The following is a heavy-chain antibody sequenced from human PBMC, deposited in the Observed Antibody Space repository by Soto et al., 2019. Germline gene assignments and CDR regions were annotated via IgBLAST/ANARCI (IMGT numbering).Heavy chain of an antibody. Sequence: PGGSLRLSCAASGFTFSSYGMHWVRQAPGKGLEWVAVIWYDGSNKYYADSVKGRFTISRDNSKNTLYLQMNSLGAEDTAVYYCAIDTRGVLCANFMDFCGQGTTVPVSS. CDR3: AIDTRGVLCANFMDF. CDR2: IWYDGSNK. CDR1: GFTFSSYG. V-gene: IGHV3-33*01. J-gene: IGHJ6*02. D-gene: IGHD3-10*01.